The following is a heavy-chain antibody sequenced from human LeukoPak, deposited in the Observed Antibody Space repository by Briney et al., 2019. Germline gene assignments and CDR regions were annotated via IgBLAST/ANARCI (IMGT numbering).Heavy chain of an antibody. D-gene: IGHD3-3*01. Sequence: GGSLRLSRAASGFTFSSYSMNWVRQAPGKGLEWVSSISSSSYIYYADSVKGRFTISRDNAKNSLYLQMNSLRAEDTAVYYCARLLAYDFWSGSSDYWGQGTLVTVSS. CDR1: GFTFSSYS. CDR3: ARLLAYDFWSGSSDY. J-gene: IGHJ4*02. V-gene: IGHV3-21*01. CDR2: ISSSSYI.